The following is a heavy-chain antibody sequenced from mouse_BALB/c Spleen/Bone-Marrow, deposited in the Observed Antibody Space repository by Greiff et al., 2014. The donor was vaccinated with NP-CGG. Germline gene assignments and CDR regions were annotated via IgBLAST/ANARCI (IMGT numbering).Heavy chain of an antibody. CDR2: IDPSDSET. D-gene: IGHD2-3*01. CDR3: ARALGDGYYYAMDY. J-gene: IGHJ4*01. V-gene: IGHV1-69*02. Sequence: QVQLQQSGAELVKPGAPVRLSCKASGYTFTSYWMNWVKQRPGRGLGWIGRIDPSDSETHYNQKFKDKATLTVDKSSSTTHIQLSSLTSEDSAVYYCARALGDGYYYAMDYWGQGTSVTVSS. CDR1: GYTFTSYW.